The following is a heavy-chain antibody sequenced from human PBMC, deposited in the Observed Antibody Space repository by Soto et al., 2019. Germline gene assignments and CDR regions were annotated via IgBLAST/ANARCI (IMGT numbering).Heavy chain of an antibody. J-gene: IGHJ4*02. Sequence: GGSLRLSCAASGFTFSSYWMHWVRQAPGKGLVWVSRINSDGSSTSYADSVKGRFTISRDNAKNTLYLQMNSLRAEDTAVYYCARGGVGDIVVVVAATPIHDGLDYWGQGTLVTVSS. CDR1: GFTFSSYW. CDR3: ARGGVGDIVVVVAATPIHDGLDY. D-gene: IGHD2-15*01. CDR2: INSDGSST. V-gene: IGHV3-74*01.